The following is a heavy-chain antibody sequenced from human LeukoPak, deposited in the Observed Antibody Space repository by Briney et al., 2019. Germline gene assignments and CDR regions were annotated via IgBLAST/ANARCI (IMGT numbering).Heavy chain of an antibody. Sequence: SETLSLTCTASGGSINNYYWNWTRQPAGKGLEWIGRIYTRGSTNYNPSLKSRGTMSVDTSKNQFSLKLSSVTAADTAVYYCASRRGYSYGYVNYYGMDVWGQGTTVTVAS. CDR3: ASRRGYSYGYVNYYGMDV. V-gene: IGHV4-4*07. D-gene: IGHD5-18*01. CDR2: IYTRGST. CDR1: GGSINNYY. J-gene: IGHJ6*02.